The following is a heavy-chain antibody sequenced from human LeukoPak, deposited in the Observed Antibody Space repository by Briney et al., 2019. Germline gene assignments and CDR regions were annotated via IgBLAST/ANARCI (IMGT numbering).Heavy chain of an antibody. D-gene: IGHD4-17*01. CDR1: GFTFSSYE. CDR3: AREVPTGQAFDI. Sequence: GGSLRLSCAASGFTFSSYEMNWVRQAPGKGLEWVSYISSSHSTIYYADSVKGRFIISRDNAKNSLYLQMNSLRAEDTAVYYCAREVPTGQAFDIWGQGTMVTVSS. J-gene: IGHJ3*02. V-gene: IGHV3-48*03. CDR2: ISSSHSTI.